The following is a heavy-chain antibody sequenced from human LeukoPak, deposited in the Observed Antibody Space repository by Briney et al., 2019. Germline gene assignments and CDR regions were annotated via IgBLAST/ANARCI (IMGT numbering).Heavy chain of an antibody. J-gene: IGHJ6*03. V-gene: IGHV3-64*01. D-gene: IGHD3-22*01. Sequence: PGGSLRLSCAASGFTFSSYAMHWVRQAPGKGLEYVSAISSNGGSTYYANSVKGRFTISRDNSKNTLYLQMGSLRAEDMAVYYCARDLLDSSGYSPMDVWGKGTTVTVSS. CDR2: ISSNGGST. CDR3: ARDLLDSSGYSPMDV. CDR1: GFTFSSYA.